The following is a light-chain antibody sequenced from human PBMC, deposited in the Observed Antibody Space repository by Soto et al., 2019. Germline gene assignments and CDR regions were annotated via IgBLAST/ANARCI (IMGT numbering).Light chain of an antibody. V-gene: IGLV1-44*01. J-gene: IGLJ2*01. CDR1: SSTIGRNT. CDR2: SNI. CDR3: AAWDDRLKVVL. Sequence: QTVVTQPPSASGTPGQRVTISCSGSSSTIGRNTVNWFQKLPGAAPKLLIHSNIQRPSGVPDRLSGSKSGTSASLAISGLQSDDEADYYCAAWDDRLKVVLFGGGTQLTVL.